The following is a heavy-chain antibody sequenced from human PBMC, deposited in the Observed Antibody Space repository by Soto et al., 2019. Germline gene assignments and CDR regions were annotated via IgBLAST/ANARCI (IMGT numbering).Heavy chain of an antibody. D-gene: IGHD6-19*01. J-gene: IGHJ4*02. CDR3: ARDLIAVAGNLLFDY. V-gene: IGHV3-21*01. CDR2: ISSSSSYI. CDR1: GFTFSSYS. Sequence: GGSLRLSCAASGFTFSSYSMNWVRQAPGKGLEWVSSISSSSSYIYYADSVKGRFTISRDNAKNSLYLQMNSLRAEDMAVYYCARDLIAVAGNLLFDYWGQGTLVTVSS.